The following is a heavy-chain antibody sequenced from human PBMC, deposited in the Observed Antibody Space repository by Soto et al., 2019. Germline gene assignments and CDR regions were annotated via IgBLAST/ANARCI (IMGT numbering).Heavy chain of an antibody. J-gene: IGHJ5*02. D-gene: IGHD6-13*01. V-gene: IGHV1-69*12. CDR3: ARVEYSSSWYRFNWFDP. CDR1: GGTFSSYA. CDR2: IIPIFGTA. Sequence: QVQLVQSGAEVKKPGSSVKVSCKASGGTFSSYAISWVRQAPGQGLEWMGGIIPIFGTANYAQKFQGRVTITADDSTSTAYMELSSLRSEDTAVYYCARVEYSSSWYRFNWFDPWGQGTLVTVSS.